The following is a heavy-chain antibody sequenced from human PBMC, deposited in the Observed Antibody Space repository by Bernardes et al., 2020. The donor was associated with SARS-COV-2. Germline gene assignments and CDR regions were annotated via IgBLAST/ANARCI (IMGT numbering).Heavy chain of an antibody. CDR2: ISGSGGST. CDR3: ATKKWPMGAFDI. Sequence: GWSLRLSCAASGFTFSSYAMSWVRQAPGKGLEWVSAISGSGGSTYYADSVKGRFTISRDNSKNTLYLQMNSLRAEDTAVYYCATKKWPMGAFDIWGQGTMVTVSS. CDR1: GFTFSSYA. V-gene: IGHV3-23*01. J-gene: IGHJ3*02. D-gene: IGHD5-12*01.